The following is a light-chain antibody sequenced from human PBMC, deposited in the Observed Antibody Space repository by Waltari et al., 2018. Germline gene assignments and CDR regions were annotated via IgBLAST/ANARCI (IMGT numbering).Light chain of an antibody. J-gene: IGLJ3*02. CDR1: SSYVGSYNL. CDR2: EGS. V-gene: IGLV2-23*01. CDR3: CSYAGSSTWV. Sequence: QSALTQPASVSGSPGQSITISCTGTSSYVGSYNLVSWYQQHPGKAPTLMIYEGSERPSGVSNRFSGSKSGNTASLTISGLQAEDEADYYCCSYAGSSTWVFGGGTKLTVL.